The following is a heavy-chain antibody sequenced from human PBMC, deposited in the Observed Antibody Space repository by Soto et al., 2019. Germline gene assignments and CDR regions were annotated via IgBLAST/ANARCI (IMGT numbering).Heavy chain of an antibody. CDR2: IIPIFGTA. Sequence: VKVSCKASGGTFSSYADSWVRQAPGQGLEWMGGIIPIFGTANYAQKFQGRVTITADESTSTAYMELSSLRSEDTAVYYCARDLSRDETYYYDSSGGNWFDPWGQGTLVTVSS. D-gene: IGHD3-22*01. CDR1: GGTFSSYA. J-gene: IGHJ5*02. V-gene: IGHV1-69*13. CDR3: ARDLSRDETYYYDSSGGNWFDP.